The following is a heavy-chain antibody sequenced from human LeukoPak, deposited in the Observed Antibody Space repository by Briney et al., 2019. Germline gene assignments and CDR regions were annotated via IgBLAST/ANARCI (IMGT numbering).Heavy chain of an antibody. CDR2: SSYDGTNK. D-gene: IGHD3-9*01. CDR1: GFTLSSYG. Sequence: GGSLRLSCAASGFTLSSYGMHWVRQAPGKGLEWVALSSYDGTNKDYVDSVKGRFTISRDNSKNTLYLQMDSLRVEDAAMYYCAKSYYDILTDWGQGTLVIVSS. J-gene: IGHJ4*02. V-gene: IGHV3-30*18. CDR3: AKSYYDILTD.